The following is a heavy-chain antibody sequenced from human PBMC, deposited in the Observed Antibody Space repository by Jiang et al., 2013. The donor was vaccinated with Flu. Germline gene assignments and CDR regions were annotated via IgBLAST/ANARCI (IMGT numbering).Heavy chain of an antibody. D-gene: IGHD3-22*01. CDR3: AKAPRYDSSGYQDY. CDR2: ISGSGGST. Sequence: GKGLEWVSAISGSGGSTYYADSVKGRFTISRDNSKNTLYLQMNSLRAEDTAVYYCAKAPRYDSSGYQDYWGQGTLVTVSS. J-gene: IGHJ4*02. V-gene: IGHV3-23*01.